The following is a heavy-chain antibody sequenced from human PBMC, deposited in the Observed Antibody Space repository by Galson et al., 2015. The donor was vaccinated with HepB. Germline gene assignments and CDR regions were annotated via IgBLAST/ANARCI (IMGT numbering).Heavy chain of an antibody. CDR3: AREWLTSSWYSAFDY. Sequence: SLRLSCAASGFTFRSYEMNWVRQAPGKGLEWVSYISSGGSTINYADSVKGRFTISRDNAKNLLYLQMNSLGAEDTAVYYCAREWLTSSWYSAFDYWGQGTLVTVSS. CDR1: GFTFRSYE. D-gene: IGHD6-13*01. J-gene: IGHJ4*02. V-gene: IGHV3-48*03. CDR2: ISSGGSTI.